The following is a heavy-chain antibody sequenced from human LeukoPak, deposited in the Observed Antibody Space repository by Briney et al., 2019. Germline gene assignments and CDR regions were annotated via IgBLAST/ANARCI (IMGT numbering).Heavy chain of an antibody. J-gene: IGHJ4*02. CDR3: ARGGYSYGTFDY. D-gene: IGHD5-18*01. Sequence: SETLSLTCAVSGASISRYYWSWIRQPPGKGLEWIGEINYSGSTNYNPSLKSRVTISVDTSKNQFSLKLSSVTAADTAVYYCARGGYSYGTFDYWGQGTLVTVSS. V-gene: IGHV4-34*01. CDR2: INYSGST. CDR1: GASISRYY.